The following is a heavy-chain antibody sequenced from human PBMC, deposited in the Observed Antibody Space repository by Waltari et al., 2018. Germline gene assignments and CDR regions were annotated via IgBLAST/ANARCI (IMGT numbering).Heavy chain of an antibody. CDR3: AKDMETAMVHYYGMDV. J-gene: IGHJ6*02. D-gene: IGHD5-18*01. CDR1: GFTFDDYA. Sequence: EVQLVESGGGLVQPGRSLRLSCAASGFTFDDYAMHWVRQAPGNGLEWVSGISWNSGSIGYADSVKGRFTISRDNAKNSLYLQMNSLRAEDTALYYCAKDMETAMVHYYGMDVWGQGTTVTVSS. V-gene: IGHV3-9*01. CDR2: ISWNSGSI.